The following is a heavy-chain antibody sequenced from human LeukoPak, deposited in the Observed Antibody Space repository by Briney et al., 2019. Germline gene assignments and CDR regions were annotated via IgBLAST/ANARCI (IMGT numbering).Heavy chain of an antibody. D-gene: IGHD3-10*01. Sequence: PGESLKISCKGSGYTFTRYWIGWVRQIPGKGLEWMGIIFPADSETRYSPSFQGQVTISADKSISTAFLQWSSLKASDTAMYFCARHLQTMVRGVIINNWFDPWGQGTLVTVSS. V-gene: IGHV5-51*01. J-gene: IGHJ5*02. CDR1: GYTFTRYW. CDR2: IFPADSET. CDR3: ARHLQTMVRGVIINNWFDP.